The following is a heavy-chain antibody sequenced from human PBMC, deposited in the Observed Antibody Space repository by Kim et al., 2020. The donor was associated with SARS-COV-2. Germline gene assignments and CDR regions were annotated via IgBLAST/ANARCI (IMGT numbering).Heavy chain of an antibody. J-gene: IGHJ3*02. CDR2: VNHSGST. Sequence: SETLSLTCAVYDGSFSDYYWSWIRQPPGKGLEWIGEVNHSGSTNYNPSLKSRVTISVDTSKNQFSLKLTSVTAADTAVYYCARHTLDTGSCCNAFDIWGQGTMVTVSS. CDR1: DGSFSDYY. V-gene: IGHV4-34*01. CDR3: ARHTLDTGSCCNAFDI. D-gene: IGHD2-2*01.